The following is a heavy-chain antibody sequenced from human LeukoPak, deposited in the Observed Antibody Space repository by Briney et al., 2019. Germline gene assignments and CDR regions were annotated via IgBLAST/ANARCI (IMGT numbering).Heavy chain of an antibody. CDR2: IRSRAYGGTT. J-gene: IGHJ4*02. CDR1: GFTFGDYA. D-gene: IGHD2-21*02. CDR3: TRGDCYSCWGHDSGQYYFDY. V-gene: IGHV3-49*03. Sequence: PGGSLRLSCTASGFTFGDYAMSWFRQAPGKGLEWVGFIRSRAYGGTTEYAASVEGRFTISRDDSKSIAYLQMNSLKTEDTAVYYCTRGDCYSCWGHDSGQYYFDYWGQGTLVTVSS.